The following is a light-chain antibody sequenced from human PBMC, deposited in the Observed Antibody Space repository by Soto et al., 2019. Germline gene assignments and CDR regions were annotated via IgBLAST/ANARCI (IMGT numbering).Light chain of an antibody. Sequence: EIVLTQSPGTLSLSPGERATLSCRASQSVSGSYLAWYQKKPGQAPRLLIRGASSRATVIPARFGGSGSGTDFTLTISRLEPEDCAVYYCQQDGSSPWTFGQGTKVEIK. CDR3: QQDGSSPWT. J-gene: IGKJ1*01. V-gene: IGKV3-20*01. CDR2: GAS. CDR1: QSVSGSY.